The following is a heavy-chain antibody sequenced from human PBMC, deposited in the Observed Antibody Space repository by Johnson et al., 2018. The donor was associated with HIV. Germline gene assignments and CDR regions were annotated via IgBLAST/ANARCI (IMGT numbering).Heavy chain of an antibody. J-gene: IGHJ3*02. CDR3: ARATGSWMDAFDI. CDR2: IWFDGSNK. Sequence: QVQLVESGGGVVPPGGSLRLSCAASGFTFSSYGMHWVRQAPGKGLEWVAVIWFDGSNKYYADPVKGRFTISRDNSKNTLYLQMNSLSAEDTAVYYCARATGSWMDAFDIWGQGTMVTVSS. CDR1: GFTFSSYG. D-gene: IGHD2-2*03. V-gene: IGHV3-33*08.